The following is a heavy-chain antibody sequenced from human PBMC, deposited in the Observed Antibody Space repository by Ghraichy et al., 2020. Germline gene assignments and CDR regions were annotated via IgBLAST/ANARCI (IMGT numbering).Heavy chain of an antibody. CDR3: ARLRDSVATFDH. CDR1: GFMFGSYW. V-gene: IGHV3-7*03. J-gene: IGHJ5*02. CDR2: ISQDGSQT. Sequence: GGSLRLSCAASGFMFGSYWMTWVRQAPGKGLEWVASISQDGSQTRNVDCVKGRFIVSSDNAKNSLSLQMSSHRAEDTAVYYCARLRDSVATFDHWGQGTLATVS. D-gene: IGHD2-15*01.